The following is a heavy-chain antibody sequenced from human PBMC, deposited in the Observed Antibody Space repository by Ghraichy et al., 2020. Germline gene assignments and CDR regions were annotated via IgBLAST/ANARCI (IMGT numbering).Heavy chain of an antibody. V-gene: IGHV3-74*01. CDR3: ARETSNSGTYCDY. D-gene: IGHD2-21*01. J-gene: IGHJ4*02. CDR1: GFIFSSHW. CDR2: IKGDGSDT. Sequence: GGSLRLSCAASGFIFSSHWMHWVRQTPGKGLVWVSRIKGDGSDTSYADSVKGRFTISRDNAKNTLYLQMNSLRAEDTAVYYCARETSNSGTYCDYWGQGTLVTTSS.